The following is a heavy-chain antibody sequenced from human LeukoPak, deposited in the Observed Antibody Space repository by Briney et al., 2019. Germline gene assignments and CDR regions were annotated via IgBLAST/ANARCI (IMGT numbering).Heavy chain of an antibody. J-gene: IGHJ4*02. CDR3: ARGLDIVATAHFDY. D-gene: IGHD5-12*01. CDR1: GFTFSSYS. V-gene: IGHV3-48*04. Sequence: PGGSLRLSCAASGFTFSSYSMNWVRQAPGKGLEWVSYISSSSSTIYYADSVKGRFTISRDNAKNSLYLQMNSLRAEDTAVYYCARGLDIVATAHFDYWGQGTLVTVSS. CDR2: ISSSSSTI.